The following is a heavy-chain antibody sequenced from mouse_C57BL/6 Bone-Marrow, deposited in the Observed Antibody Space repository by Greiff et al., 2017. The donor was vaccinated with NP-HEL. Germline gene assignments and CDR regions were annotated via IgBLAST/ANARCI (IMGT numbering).Heavy chain of an antibody. CDR1: GYTFTSYG. CDR2: IYPRSGNT. J-gene: IGHJ1*03. V-gene: IGHV1-81*01. D-gene: IGHD1-1*01. CDR3: AGGYYGSRWYFDV. Sequence: QVQLQQSGAELARPGASVKLSCKASGYTFTSYGISWVKQRTGQGLEWIGEIYPRSGNTYYNEKFKGKATLTADKSSSTAYMELRSLTSEDSAVYFCAGGYYGSRWYFDVWGTGTTVTVSS.